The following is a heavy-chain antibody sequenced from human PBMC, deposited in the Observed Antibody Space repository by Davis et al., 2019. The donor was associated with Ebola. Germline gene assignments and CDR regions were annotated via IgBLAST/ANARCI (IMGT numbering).Heavy chain of an antibody. Sequence: SETLSLTCAAYGGPFSSYYWSWIRQPPGKGLEWIAEINQSRTTNYNPSLKSRVTISIDTSKNQFSLKLNSVTAADTAVYYCARGRIGFDPWGQGTLVTVSS. CDR1: GGPFSSYY. V-gene: IGHV4-34*01. D-gene: IGHD1-14*01. CDR3: ARGRIGFDP. J-gene: IGHJ5*02. CDR2: INQSRTT.